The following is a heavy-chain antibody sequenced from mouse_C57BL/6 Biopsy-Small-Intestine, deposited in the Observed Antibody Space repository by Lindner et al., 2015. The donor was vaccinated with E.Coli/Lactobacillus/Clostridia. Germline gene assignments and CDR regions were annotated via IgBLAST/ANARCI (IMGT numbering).Heavy chain of an antibody. CDR1: GYTFTDYY. J-gene: IGHJ2*01. Sequence: VQLQESGPVLVKPGASVKMSCKASGYTFTDYYMNWVKRSHGKSLEWIGVINPYNGDTTYNQKFKGKATLTVDKSSSTAYMELNRLTSEDSAVYYCARMDSSYYFDYWGQGTTLTVSS. V-gene: IGHV1-19*01. CDR2: INPYNGDT. CDR3: ARMDSSYYFDY.